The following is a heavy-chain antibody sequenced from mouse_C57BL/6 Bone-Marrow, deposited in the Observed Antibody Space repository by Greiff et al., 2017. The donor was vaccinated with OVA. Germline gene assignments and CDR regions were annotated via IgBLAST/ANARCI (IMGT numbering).Heavy chain of an antibody. J-gene: IGHJ2*01. CDR3: AREGYDYDGTVDY. D-gene: IGHD2-4*01. CDR2: IDPSDSYT. V-gene: IGHV1-69*01. Sequence: VQLQQPGAELVMPGASVKLSCKASGYTFTSYWMHWVKQRPGQGLEWIGEIDPSDSYTNYNQKFKGKSTLTVDKSSSTAYMQLSSLTSEDSAVYYCAREGYDYDGTVDYWGQGTTLTVSS. CDR1: GYTFTSYW.